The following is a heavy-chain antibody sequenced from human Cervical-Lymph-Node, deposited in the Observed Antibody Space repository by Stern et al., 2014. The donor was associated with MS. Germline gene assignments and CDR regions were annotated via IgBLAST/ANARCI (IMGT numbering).Heavy chain of an antibody. J-gene: IGHJ4*02. Sequence: QVQLVQSGTKMQKPGASEKVSCKASGYTFTAFFIHWVRHVPRQGLEWMGRLDPNSDDPTYAQKFQDRVTLTRDTSIGTAYLELSRLTSADTAVYYCAREATLIVVGIDYWGQGTQVTVSS. CDR1: GYTFTAFF. D-gene: IGHD3-22*01. V-gene: IGHV1-2*06. CDR2: LDPNSDDP. CDR3: AREATLIVVGIDY.